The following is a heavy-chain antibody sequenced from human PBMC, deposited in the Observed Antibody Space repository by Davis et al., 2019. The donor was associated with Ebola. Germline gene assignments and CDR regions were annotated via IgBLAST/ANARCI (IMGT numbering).Heavy chain of an antibody. V-gene: IGHV3-11*01. CDR3: ATYGLAAAGGIDY. J-gene: IGHJ4*02. D-gene: IGHD6-13*01. CDR1: GFTFSAYY. CDR2: ITTSGTTI. Sequence: GGSLRLSCAASGFTFSAYYMTWIRQAPGKGLECVSYITTSGTTIYCADSVKGRFTISRDNARNSLYLQMNSLRADDTAVYYCATYGLAAAGGIDYWGQGTLLTVSS.